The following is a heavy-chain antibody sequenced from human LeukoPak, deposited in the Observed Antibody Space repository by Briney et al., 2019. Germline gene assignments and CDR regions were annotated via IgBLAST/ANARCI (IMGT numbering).Heavy chain of an antibody. CDR2: ISNDGTNE. J-gene: IGHJ1*01. D-gene: IGHD6-19*01. Sequence: GRSLRLSCAASRFTFSTYAMHWVRQAPGKGLEWVAGISNDGTNEDHADSVKGRFTISRDNSKNTLYLQMNSLRAEDTAIYYCARDRIAVAGMGAFQHWGQGTVVTVSS. CDR1: RFTFSTYA. V-gene: IGHV3-30-3*01. CDR3: ARDRIAVAGMGAFQH.